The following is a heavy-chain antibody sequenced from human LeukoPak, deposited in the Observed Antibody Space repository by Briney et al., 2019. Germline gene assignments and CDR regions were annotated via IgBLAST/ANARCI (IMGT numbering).Heavy chain of an antibody. J-gene: IGHJ6*02. CDR3: AKDEDYYGSGSYGHYYGMDV. CDR1: GFTFDDYG. V-gene: IGHV3-30*18. Sequence: PGGSLRLSCAASGFTFDDYGMHWVRQAPGKGLEWVAVISYDGSNKYYADSVKGRFTISRDNSKNTLYLQMNSLRAEDTAVYYCAKDEDYYGSGSYGHYYGMDVWGQGTTVTVSS. D-gene: IGHD3-10*01. CDR2: ISYDGSNK.